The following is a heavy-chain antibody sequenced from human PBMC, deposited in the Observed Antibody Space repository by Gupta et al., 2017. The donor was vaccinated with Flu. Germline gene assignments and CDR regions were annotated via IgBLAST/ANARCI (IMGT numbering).Heavy chain of an antibody. D-gene: IGHD2-2*01. J-gene: IGHJ6*02. CDR1: GGSISSGSYY. Sequence: QVQLQESGPGLVKPSQTLSLTCTVSGGSISSGSYYWSWIRQPAGKGLEWIGRIYTSGSTNYNPSLKSRVTISVDTSKNQFSLKLSSVTAADTAVYYCARETAGPAASYNYYYGMDVWGQGTTVTVSS. CDR2: IYTSGST. V-gene: IGHV4-61*02. CDR3: ARETAGPAASYNYYYGMDV.